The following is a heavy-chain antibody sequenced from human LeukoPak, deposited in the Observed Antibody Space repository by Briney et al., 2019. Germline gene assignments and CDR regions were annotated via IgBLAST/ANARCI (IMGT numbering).Heavy chain of an antibody. CDR1: GGSISSYH. CDR3: AGEGEYGDSYS. CDR2: IYRGRT. V-gene: IGHV4-59*12. D-gene: IGHD2-21*01. J-gene: IGHJ5*02. Sequence: SETLSLTCTVSGGSISSYHWSWIRQAPGKGPEWIGNIYRGRTRLNPSLTSRVAISVDMSKSQVSLSLTSVTAADTAIYYCAGEGEYGDSYSWGQGALVIVSA.